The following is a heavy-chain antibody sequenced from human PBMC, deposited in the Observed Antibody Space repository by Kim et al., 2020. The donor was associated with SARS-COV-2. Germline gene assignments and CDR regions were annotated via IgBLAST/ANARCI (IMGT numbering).Heavy chain of an antibody. CDR2: IGTAGDT. CDR3: ARAGRYYDILTGYSALDAF. Sequence: LSLTCAASGFTFSSYDMHWVRQATGKGLEWVSAIGTAGDTYYPGSVKGRFTISRENAKNSLYLQMNSLRAGDTAVYYCARAGRYYDILTGYSALDAF. D-gene: IGHD3-9*01. J-gene: IGHJ3*01. V-gene: IGHV3-13*04. CDR1: GFTFSSYD.